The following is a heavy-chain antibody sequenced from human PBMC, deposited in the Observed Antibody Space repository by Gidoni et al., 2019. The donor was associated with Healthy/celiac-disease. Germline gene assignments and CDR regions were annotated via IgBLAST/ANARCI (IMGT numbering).Heavy chain of an antibody. D-gene: IGHD5-18*01. J-gene: IGHJ6*02. Sequence: TVSGGSISSGSYYWSWIRQPAGKGLEWIGRIYTSGSTNYNPSLKSRVTMSVDTSKNQFSLKLSSVTAADTAVYYCAGGYSYVYYYYGRDVWGQGTTVTVSS. CDR1: GGSISSGSYY. CDR2: IYTSGST. CDR3: AGGYSYVYYYYGRDV. V-gene: IGHV4-61*02.